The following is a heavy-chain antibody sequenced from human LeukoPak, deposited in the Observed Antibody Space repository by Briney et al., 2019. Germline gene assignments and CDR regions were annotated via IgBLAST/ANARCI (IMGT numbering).Heavy chain of an antibody. J-gene: IGHJ3*02. Sequence: GGSLRLSCAASGFTVSTNYMSWVRQAPGKGLEWVSAISGSGYTTYYADSVKGRFAISRDNSKNTVILQMNSLRAEDTAVYYCAKFDTGALDAFDIWGQGTMVTVSS. V-gene: IGHV3-23*01. CDR3: AKFDTGALDAFDI. CDR1: GFTVSTNY. CDR2: ISGSGYTT. D-gene: IGHD2-8*02.